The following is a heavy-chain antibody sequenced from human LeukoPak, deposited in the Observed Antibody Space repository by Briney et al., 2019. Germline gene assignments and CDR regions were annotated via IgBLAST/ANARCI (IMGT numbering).Heavy chain of an antibody. J-gene: IGHJ4*02. CDR3: ARWMGDSLDY. CDR2: IKPDGSVK. V-gene: IGHV3-7*01. Sequence: GGSLRLSCEASGFTFSNYWMSWVRQAPEKGLEWVANIKPDGSVKQYVDSMKGRFTISRDNAKNSLYLQMNSLRAEDTAVYYCARWMGDSLDYWGQGTLVTVSS. CDR1: GFTFSNYW. D-gene: IGHD3-16*01.